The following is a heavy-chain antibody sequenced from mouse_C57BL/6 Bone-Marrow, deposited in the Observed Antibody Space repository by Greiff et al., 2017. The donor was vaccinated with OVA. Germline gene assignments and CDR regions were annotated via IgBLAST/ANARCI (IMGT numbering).Heavy chain of an antibody. CDR2: ISSGGDYI. D-gene: IGHD1-1*01. Sequence: EVHLVESGEGLVKPGGSLKLSCAASGFTFSSYAMSWVRQTPEKRLEWVAYISSGGDYIYYADTVKGRFTISRDNARNTLYLQMSSLKSEDTAMYYCTRDYGSSLGFAYWGQGTLVTVSA. J-gene: IGHJ3*01. V-gene: IGHV5-9-1*02. CDR1: GFTFSSYA. CDR3: TRDYGSSLGFAY.